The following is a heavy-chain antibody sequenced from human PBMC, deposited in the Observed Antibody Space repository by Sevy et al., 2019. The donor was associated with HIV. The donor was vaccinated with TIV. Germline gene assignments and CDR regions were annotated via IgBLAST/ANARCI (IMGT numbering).Heavy chain of an antibody. V-gene: IGHV4-59*13. Sequence: SETLSLTCTVSGGSISYYYWTWIRQPPGKGLEWIGYIYDSGRTNYNPSLKSRVTISVDTSKNQFSLKLSSVTAADTAVYYCAREGFTSSSFGWFDPWGQGNLVTVSS. J-gene: IGHJ5*02. CDR3: AREGFTSSSFGWFDP. CDR1: GGSISYYY. D-gene: IGHD6-13*01. CDR2: IYDSGRT.